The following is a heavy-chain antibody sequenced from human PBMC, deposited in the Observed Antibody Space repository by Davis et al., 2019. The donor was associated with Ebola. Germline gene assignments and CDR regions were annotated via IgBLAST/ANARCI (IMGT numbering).Heavy chain of an antibody. V-gene: IGHV1-69*05. J-gene: IGHJ4*02. Sequence: SVKVSCKASGGTFSSYAISWVRQAPGQGLDWMGGIIPVFGTPKYAQKFQGRVTMTRNTSISTAYMELSSLTSEDTAVYYCARGFGYGSETFDYWGQGTLVTVSS. CDR2: IIPVFGTP. CDR1: GGTFSSYA. CDR3: ARGFGYGSETFDY. D-gene: IGHD3-10*01.